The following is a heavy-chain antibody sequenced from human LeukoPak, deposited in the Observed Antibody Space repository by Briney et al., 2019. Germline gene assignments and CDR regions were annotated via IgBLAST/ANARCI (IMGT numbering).Heavy chain of an antibody. D-gene: IGHD2-8*01. Sequence: HPGGSLRLSCAASGFTFSSYGMSWVRQAPGKGLEWVSAISGSGGSTYYADSVKGRFSISRDSSKNILYLQMNSLRAEDTAVYYCAKDRCSNGVGCYYYYMDVWGKGTTVTISS. CDR2: ISGSGGST. J-gene: IGHJ6*03. CDR1: GFTFSSYG. V-gene: IGHV3-23*01. CDR3: AKDRCSNGVGCYYYYMDV.